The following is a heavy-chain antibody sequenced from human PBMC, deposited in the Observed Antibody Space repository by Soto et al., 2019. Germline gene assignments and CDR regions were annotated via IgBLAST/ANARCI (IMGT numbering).Heavy chain of an antibody. V-gene: IGHV4-39*01. D-gene: IGHD6-19*01. CDR2: IYYSGST. CDR1: GGSISSSSYY. Sequence: PSETLSLTCTVSGGSISSSSYYWGWIRQPPGKGLEWIGSIYYSGSTYYNPSLKSRVTISVDTSKNQFSLKLSSVTAADTAVDYCARHVSETYSAMAGLYSSGWYYYGMDVWGQGTTVTVSS. J-gene: IGHJ6*02. CDR3: ARHVSETYSAMAGLYSSGWYYYGMDV.